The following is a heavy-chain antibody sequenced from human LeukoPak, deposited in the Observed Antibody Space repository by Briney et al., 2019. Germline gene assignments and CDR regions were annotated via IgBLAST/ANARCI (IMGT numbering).Heavy chain of an antibody. D-gene: IGHD5-24*01. CDR3: ARVHIVGHGYNFDY. Sequence: SETLSLTCTVSGGSISSGGYYWSWIRQHPGKGLEWIGYICYSGITYYNPSLKSRVTISVDTSKNQFSLKLSSVTAADTAVYYCARVHIVGHGYNFDYGGQGALVTVSS. CDR1: GGSISSGGYY. J-gene: IGHJ4*02. CDR2: ICYSGIT. V-gene: IGHV4-31*03.